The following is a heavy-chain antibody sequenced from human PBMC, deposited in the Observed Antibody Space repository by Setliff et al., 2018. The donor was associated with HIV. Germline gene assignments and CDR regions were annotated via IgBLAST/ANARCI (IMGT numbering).Heavy chain of an antibody. V-gene: IGHV1-2*02. Sequence: ALVKVSCKASGYTFTNYYMHWVRQAPGQGLEWMGWINPNSGGTNYAQKFQGRVTMTRDTSISTAYMELSRLRSDDTAVYYCAMLDTSGYFRNNWFDSWGQGTLVTVSS. CDR3: AMLDTSGYFRNNWFDS. CDR2: INPNSGGT. CDR1: GYTFTNYY. D-gene: IGHD3-22*01. J-gene: IGHJ5*01.